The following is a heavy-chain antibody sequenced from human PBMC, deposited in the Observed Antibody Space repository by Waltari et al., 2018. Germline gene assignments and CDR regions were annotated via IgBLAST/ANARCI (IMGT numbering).Heavy chain of an antibody. J-gene: IGHJ4*02. V-gene: IGHV4-39*07. CDR1: SGAISSRGYY. CDR2: IYYSGNT. CDR3: AKVWKNYRTDY. D-gene: IGHD1-7*01. Sequence: QLQLQESGPGLVTPSEPLSLTCTVSSGAISSRGYYWGWLRQPPGKGLEWMGSIYYSGNTYYNPSLKNRVTISVDTSKNQFSLKVTSVTAADTAVYYCAKVWKNYRTDYWGQGTLVTVSS.